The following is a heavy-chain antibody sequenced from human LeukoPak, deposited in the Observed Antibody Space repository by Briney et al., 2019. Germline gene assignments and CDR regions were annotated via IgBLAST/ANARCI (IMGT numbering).Heavy chain of an antibody. Sequence: GGSLRLSRAASGFTFSNHAMTWVREAPGKGVELVSVISASGRKRDYADSVKGRFTISSENAETTLSLLMNSLRAEDTAVFYCARVSTAVSLAIDYWGQGTLVTVST. CDR1: GFTFSNHA. CDR2: ISASGRKR. D-gene: IGHD6-13*01. J-gene: IGHJ4*02. CDR3: ARVSTAVSLAIDY. V-gene: IGHV3-23*01.